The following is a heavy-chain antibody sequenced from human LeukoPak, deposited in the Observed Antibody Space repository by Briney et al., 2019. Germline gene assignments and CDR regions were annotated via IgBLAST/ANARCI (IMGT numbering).Heavy chain of an antibody. J-gene: IGHJ4*02. CDR1: GYTFTSYG. Sequence: ASVKVSCKASGYTFTSYGISWVRQAPGQGLEWMGWISAYNGNTNYAQKLQGRVTMTTDTSTSTAYMELRSLRSDDTAVYYCARYCSGGSCYSETAGIDYWGQGTLVTVSS. V-gene: IGHV1-18*01. D-gene: IGHD2-15*01. CDR3: ARYCSGGSCYSETAGIDY. CDR2: ISAYNGNT.